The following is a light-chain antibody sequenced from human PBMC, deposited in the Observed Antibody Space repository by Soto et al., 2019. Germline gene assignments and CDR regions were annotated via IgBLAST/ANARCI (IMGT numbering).Light chain of an antibody. J-gene: IGKJ1*01. CDR1: QTVSTRF. Sequence: ELVLTQSPGTLSLSPGERATLSCRASQTVSTRFLAWYQQKRGQAPRLLIYGASTRATGVPDRFTGSGSGTDFTLTISELEPEDFAVDYCQHYDWSLTWTFGPGTKVEGK. V-gene: IGKV3-20*01. CDR2: GAS. CDR3: QHYDWSLTWT.